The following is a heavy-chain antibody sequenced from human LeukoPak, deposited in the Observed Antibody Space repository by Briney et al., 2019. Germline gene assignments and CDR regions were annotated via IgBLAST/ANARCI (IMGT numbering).Heavy chain of an antibody. CDR3: ARRLGSGWFDP. V-gene: IGHV3-7*01. CDR1: GFTFSSSW. D-gene: IGHD3-10*01. CDR2: INQDGSEK. Sequence: GGSLRLSCAVSGFTFSSSWMSWVRQAPGEGLEWVANINQDGSEKYYLDSVKGRFTISRDDAKNSLYLHMNSLRAEDTAVYYCARRLGSGWFDPWGQGTLVTVSS. J-gene: IGHJ5*02.